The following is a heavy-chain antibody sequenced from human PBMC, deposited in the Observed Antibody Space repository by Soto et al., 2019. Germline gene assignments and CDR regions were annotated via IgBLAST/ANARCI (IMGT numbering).Heavy chain of an antibody. V-gene: IGHV4-30-2*01. Sequence: SETLSLTCAVSGGSISSGGYSWSWIRQPPGKGLEWIGYIYHSGSTYYNPPLKSRVTISVDRSKNQFSLKLSSVTAADTAVYYCARGRYYDSSGRYYFGYWGQGTLVTVLL. J-gene: IGHJ4*02. CDR2: IYHSGST. D-gene: IGHD3-22*01. CDR3: ARGRYYDSSGRYYFGY. CDR1: GGSISSGGYS.